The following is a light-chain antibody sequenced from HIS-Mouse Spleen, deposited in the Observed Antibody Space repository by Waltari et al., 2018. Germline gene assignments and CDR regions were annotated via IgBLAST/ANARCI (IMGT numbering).Light chain of an antibody. CDR2: DDS. J-gene: IGLJ1*01. CDR3: QVWDSSSDHPGV. Sequence: SYVLTPPPSVSVAPGQTARIIRGGNNIGSKRGHWYQQKPGQAPVPVVYDDSDRPSGIPERFTGSNSGNTATLTISRVEAGDEADYYCQVWDSSSDHPGVFGTGTKVTVL. CDR1: NIGSKR. V-gene: IGLV3-21*02.